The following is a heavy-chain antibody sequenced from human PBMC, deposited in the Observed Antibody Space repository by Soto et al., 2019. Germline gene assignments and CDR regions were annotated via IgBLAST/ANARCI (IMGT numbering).Heavy chain of an antibody. J-gene: IGHJ6*02. V-gene: IGHV3-30*18. Sequence: GGSLRLSCAASGFTFSSYVMHWVRQAPGKGLEWVAVISYDGSYKYYADSVKGRFTISRDNSKHTLYLQMSSLRVEDTAVYYCAKDPEGYCSSERCYTYHGLDVWGQGTTVTVSS. D-gene: IGHD2-15*01. CDR1: GFTFSSYV. CDR2: ISYDGSYK. CDR3: AKDPEGYCSSERCYTYHGLDV.